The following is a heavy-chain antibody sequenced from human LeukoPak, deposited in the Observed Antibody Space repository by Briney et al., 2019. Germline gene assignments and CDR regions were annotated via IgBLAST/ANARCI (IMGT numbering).Heavy chain of an antibody. J-gene: IGHJ6*03. V-gene: IGHV3-23*01. CDR1: GFSFSSYA. CDR2: ISGSGVTT. D-gene: IGHD2-2*02. CDR3: ARDNIVVVPAAIIHYYYYYMDV. Sequence: TGGSLRLSCAASGFSFSSYAMSWVRQAPGKGLEWVSAISGSGVTTYHADSVKGRFTISRDNAKNSLYLQMNSLRAEDTAVYYCARDNIVVVPAAIIHYYYYYMDVWGKGTTVAVSS.